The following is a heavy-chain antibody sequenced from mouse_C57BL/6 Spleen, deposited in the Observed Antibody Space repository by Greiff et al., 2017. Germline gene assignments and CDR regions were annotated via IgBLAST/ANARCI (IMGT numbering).Heavy chain of an antibody. CDR3: ASLITTVVEGYFDV. CDR1: GYTFTSYW. D-gene: IGHD1-1*01. CDR2: IDPSDSYT. J-gene: IGHJ1*03. Sequence: QVQLQQPGAELVMPGASVKLSCKASGYTFTSYWMHWVKQRPGQGLEWIGEIDPSDSYTKYNQQFKGKSTLTVDKSSSTAYMQLSSLTSEDSAVYYCASLITTVVEGYFDVWGTGTTVTVSS. V-gene: IGHV1-69*01.